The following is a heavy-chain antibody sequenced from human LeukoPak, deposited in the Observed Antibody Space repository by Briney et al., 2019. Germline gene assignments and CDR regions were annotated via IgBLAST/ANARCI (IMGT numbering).Heavy chain of an antibody. D-gene: IGHD2-15*01. CDR2: INPNSGGT. CDR3: AVTRSSTGDFIVVVVAATPDPLDY. V-gene: IGHV1-2*06. CDR1: GYTFTGYY. J-gene: IGHJ4*02. Sequence: AASVKVSCKASGYTFTGYYMHWVQQAPGQGLEWMGRINPNSGGTNYAQKFQGRVTMTRDTSISTAYMELSRLRSDDTAVYYCAVTRSSTGDFIVVVVAATPDPLDYWGQGTLVTVSS.